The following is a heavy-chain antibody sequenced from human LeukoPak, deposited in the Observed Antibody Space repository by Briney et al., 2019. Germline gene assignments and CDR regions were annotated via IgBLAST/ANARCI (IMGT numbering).Heavy chain of an antibody. CDR1: GGTFSSYA. Sequence: SVKVSCKASGGTFSSYAISWVRQAPGQGLEWMGGIIPIFGTANYAQEFQGRVTITTDDSTSTAYMELSSLRSEDTAVYYCARDSGGYLDYWGQGTLVTVSS. CDR2: IIPIFGTA. V-gene: IGHV1-69*05. CDR3: ARDSGGYLDY. J-gene: IGHJ4*02.